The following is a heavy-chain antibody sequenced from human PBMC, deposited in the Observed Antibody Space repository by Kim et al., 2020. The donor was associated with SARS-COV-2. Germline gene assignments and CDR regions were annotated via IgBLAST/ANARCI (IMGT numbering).Heavy chain of an antibody. CDR2: IASGESRT. J-gene: IGHJ5*02. V-gene: IGHV3-30*09. CDR1: GLNLSHYA. D-gene: IGHD3-22*01. CDR3: AREFLFWGYYDTSGHPAP. Sequence: GGSLRLSCETSGLNLSHYAMPWVRQAPDKGLEWVASIASGESRTYYADSVKGRFAFSRDSSKNMLYLQMNSLRSDDTAVYYCAREFLFWGYYDTSGHPAPGGQGTLVTVSS.